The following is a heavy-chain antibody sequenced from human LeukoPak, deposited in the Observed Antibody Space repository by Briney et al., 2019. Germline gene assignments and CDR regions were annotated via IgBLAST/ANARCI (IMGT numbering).Heavy chain of an antibody. CDR3: AKNLLITGND. D-gene: IGHD1-14*01. CDR1: GFTLSSYA. CDR2: TNSSDSGK. V-gene: IGHV3-23*01. J-gene: IGHJ4*02. Sequence: GGSLRLSCVVSGFTLSSYAMSWVRQAPGKGLEWVAATNSSDSGKYHADSVRGRFTISRDNSKNTLYLQMNSLRAEDTAVYYCAKNLLITGNDWGQGILVTVSS.